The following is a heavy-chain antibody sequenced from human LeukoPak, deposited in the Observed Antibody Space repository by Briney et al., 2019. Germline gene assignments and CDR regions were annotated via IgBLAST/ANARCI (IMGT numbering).Heavy chain of an antibody. CDR2: MSFSGSTI. D-gene: IGHD5-12*01. CDR1: GFTFSSYE. V-gene: IGHV3-48*03. CDR3: ARGYSSYYPDAFDI. Sequence: GSLRLSCVASGFTFSSYEMNWVRQAPGRGLEWVSYMSFSGSTIYYADSVKGRFTISRDNAKNSLYLQMNSLRAEDTAVYYCARGYSSYYPDAFDIWGQGTMVTVSS. J-gene: IGHJ3*02.